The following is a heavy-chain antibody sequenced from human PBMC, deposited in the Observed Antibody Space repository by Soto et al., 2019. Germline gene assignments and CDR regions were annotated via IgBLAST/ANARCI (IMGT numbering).Heavy chain of an antibody. V-gene: IGHV3-48*01. CDR3: AGEAHSLTWSAP. CDR1: GFTFSSYS. CDR2: ISSSSSTI. J-gene: IGHJ5*02. D-gene: IGHD2-15*01. Sequence: EVQLVESGGGLVQPGGSLRLSCAASGFTFSSYSMNWVRQAPGKGLEWVSYISSSSSTIYYADSVKGRFTISRDNAKNPLYRQMNSLRAEDTAVYYCAGEAHSLTWSAPWGKVPLVTVPS.